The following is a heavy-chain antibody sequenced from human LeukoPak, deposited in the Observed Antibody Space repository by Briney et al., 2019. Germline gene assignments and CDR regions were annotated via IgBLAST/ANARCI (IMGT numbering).Heavy chain of an antibody. CDR1: GFNFPNYG. V-gene: IGHV3-33*01. D-gene: IGHD6-13*01. J-gene: IGHJ4*02. Sequence: GGSLRLSCAASGFNFPNYGMHWVRQAPGKGLEWVAVIWYDGGGKYYADSVKGRFTISRDNSKSTLFLHMNSLRAEDTAVYYCARDISSRWHDYWGQGTLVTVSS. CDR3: ARDISSRWHDY. CDR2: IWYDGGGK.